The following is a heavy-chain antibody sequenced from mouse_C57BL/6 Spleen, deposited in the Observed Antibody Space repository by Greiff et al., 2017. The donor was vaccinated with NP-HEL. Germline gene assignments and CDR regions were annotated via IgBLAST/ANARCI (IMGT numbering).Heavy chain of an antibody. CDR3: ARAATVFDY. V-gene: IGHV1-42*01. Sequence: VHVKQSGPELVKPGASVKISCKASGYSFTGYYMNWVKQSPEKSLEWIGEINPSTGGTTYNQKFKAKAPLTVDKSSSTAYMQLKSLTSEDSAVYYCARAATVFDYWGQGTTLTVSS. D-gene: IGHD1-1*01. CDR2: INPSTGGT. CDR1: GYSFTGYY. J-gene: IGHJ2*01.